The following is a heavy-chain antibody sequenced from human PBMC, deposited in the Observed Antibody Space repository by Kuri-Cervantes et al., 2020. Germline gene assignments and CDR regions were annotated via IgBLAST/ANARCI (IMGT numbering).Heavy chain of an antibody. J-gene: IGHJ4*02. V-gene: IGHV1-69*13. CDR1: GYTFTSYG. CDR2: IIPIFGTA. CDR3: ARGEQWLVRVGFDY. D-gene: IGHD6-19*01. Sequence: SVKVSCKASGYTFTSYGISWVRQAPGQGLEWMGGIIPIFGTANYAQKFQGRVTITADESTSTAYMELSSLRSEDTAVYYCARGEQWLVRVGFDYWGQGTLVTVSS.